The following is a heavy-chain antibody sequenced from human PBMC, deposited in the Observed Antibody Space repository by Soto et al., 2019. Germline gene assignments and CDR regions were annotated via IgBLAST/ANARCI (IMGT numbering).Heavy chain of an antibody. D-gene: IGHD2-15*01. CDR1: GFTFSSYA. CDR2: ISGSGGST. J-gene: IGHJ6*02. CDR3: AKVATAYYYYYGMDV. V-gene: IGHV3-23*01. Sequence: GGSLRLSCAASGFTFSSYAMSWVRQAPGKGLEWVSAISGSGGSTYYADSVKGRFTISRDNSKNTLYLQMNSLRAVDTAVYYCAKVATAYYYYYGMDVWGQGTTVTVSS.